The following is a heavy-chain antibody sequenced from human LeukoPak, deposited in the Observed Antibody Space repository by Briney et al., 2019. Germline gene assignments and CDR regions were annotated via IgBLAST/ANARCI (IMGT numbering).Heavy chain of an antibody. CDR2: IGQDGSEK. D-gene: IGHD2-15*01. Sequence: GGSLRLSCAASGFTLTTYWMTWVRQAPGKGLEWVANIGQDGSEKSYVDSVKGRFIISRDTAKNSLYLQMNSLRVEDTAVYYCARRSCSGGSCYPIVDHWGQGTLVTVSS. V-gene: IGHV3-7*01. J-gene: IGHJ4*02. CDR3: ARRSCSGGSCYPIVDH. CDR1: GFTLTTYW.